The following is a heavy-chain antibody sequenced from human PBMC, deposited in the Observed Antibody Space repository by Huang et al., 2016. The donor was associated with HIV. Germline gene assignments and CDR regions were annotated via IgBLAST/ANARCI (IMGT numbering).Heavy chain of an antibody. CDR3: SRQDEKGYCAGDCSNHYYFGLDV. CDR2: IYYSGST. Sequence: QLQLQESGPGLVKPSETLSLTCTVSGVSISNSRSYWGWIRQPPGKGLEYIGSIYYSGSTYYNPSLKSRITMSIDSSKYQCSLKLNSVAAADTAVYYCSRQDEKGYCAGDCSNHYYFGLDVWGHGTTVTVS. V-gene: IGHV4-39*01. D-gene: IGHD2-21*02. CDR1: GVSISNSRSY. J-gene: IGHJ6*02.